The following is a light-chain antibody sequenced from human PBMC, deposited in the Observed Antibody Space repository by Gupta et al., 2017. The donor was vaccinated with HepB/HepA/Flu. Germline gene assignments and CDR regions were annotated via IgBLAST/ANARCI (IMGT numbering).Light chain of an antibody. CDR1: NNDGDSDRL. CDR2: EGT. J-gene: IGLJ2*01. V-gene: IGLV2-14*02. CDR3: SSYTSNNTI. Sequence: SALRQPASVSGSPGQSITISCTGANNDGDSDRLVSWFQQHPGNPPKLIIFEGTERLAGISSRFSASTSGTAASLTISELQSEDEADYYCSSYTSNNTIFGGGTKVTVL.